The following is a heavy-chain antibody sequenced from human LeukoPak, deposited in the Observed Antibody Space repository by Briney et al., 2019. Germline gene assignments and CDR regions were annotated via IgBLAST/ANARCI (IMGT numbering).Heavy chain of an antibody. V-gene: IGHV1-8*03. Sequence: ASVKVSCKASGYTFTSYDINWVRQATGQGLEWMGWMNPNSGNTGYAQKFQGRVTITRNTSISTAYMELSSLRSDDTAVYYCARPEYSSSSDAFDIWGQGTMVTVSS. CDR2: MNPNSGNT. CDR3: ARPEYSSSSDAFDI. D-gene: IGHD6-6*01. CDR1: GYTFTSYD. J-gene: IGHJ3*02.